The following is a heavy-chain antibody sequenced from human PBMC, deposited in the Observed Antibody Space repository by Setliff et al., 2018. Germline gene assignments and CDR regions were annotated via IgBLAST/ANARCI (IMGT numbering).Heavy chain of an antibody. CDR3: GRDGVFYAMDV. CDR1: GFSFSDYY. V-gene: IGHV3-11*04. CDR2: IEGSGITI. J-gene: IGHJ6*02. Sequence: GGSLRLSCAASGFSFSDYYMSWVRQAPGKGLEWISKIEGSGITIYYAGSVRGRFTISRDNAKNSLYLQMNSMRAEDTAVYYCGRDGVFYAMDVWGRGTTVTVSS.